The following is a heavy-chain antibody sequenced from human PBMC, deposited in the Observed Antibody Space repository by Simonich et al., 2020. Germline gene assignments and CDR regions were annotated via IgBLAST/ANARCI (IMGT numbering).Heavy chain of an antibody. J-gene: IGHJ4*02. CDR2: IYYSGST. D-gene: IGHD5-12*01. Sequence: QVQLQESGPGLVKPSETLSLTGTVSGGSISSYYWSWIRQPPGKGLEWIGYIYYSGSTNDNPSLRSRVTISVDTSKNQFSLKLSSVTAADTAVYYCARHDRWLQFYFDYWGQGTLVTVSS. CDR3: ARHDRWLQFYFDY. V-gene: IGHV4-59*08. CDR1: GGSISSYY.